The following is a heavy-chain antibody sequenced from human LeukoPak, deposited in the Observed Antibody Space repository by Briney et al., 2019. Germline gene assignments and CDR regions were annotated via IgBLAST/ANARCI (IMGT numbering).Heavy chain of an antibody. CDR1: GFTFSSYG. CDR2: ISSSGSTI. J-gene: IGHJ4*02. V-gene: IGHV3-48*03. CDR3: ARGYRGYNDY. Sequence: GGSLRLSCAASGFTFSSYGMKWVGQAPGKGLEWVSDISSSGSTIYYADSVKGRFTISRDNAKNSLYLQMNSLRAEDTAVYYCARGYRGYNDYWGQGTLVTVSS. D-gene: IGHD5-12*01.